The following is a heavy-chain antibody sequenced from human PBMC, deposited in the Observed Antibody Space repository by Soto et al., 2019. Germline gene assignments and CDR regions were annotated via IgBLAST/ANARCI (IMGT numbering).Heavy chain of an antibody. D-gene: IGHD6-13*01. CDR2: IGTAGDT. CDR1: GFTFSGFD. CDR3: AKSQEIGTHFFDS. Sequence: GGSLRLPCEASGFTFSGFDMHWVRQPTGKGLEWVSSIGTAGDTYYAVSVKGRFTISRDNAKNSLSLQMNSLRAGDMAVYFCAKSQEIGTHFFDSWGQGTQVTVSS. V-gene: IGHV3-13*01. J-gene: IGHJ4*02.